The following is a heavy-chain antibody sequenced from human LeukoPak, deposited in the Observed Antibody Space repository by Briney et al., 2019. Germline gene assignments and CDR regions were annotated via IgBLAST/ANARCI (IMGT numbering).Heavy chain of an antibody. J-gene: IGHJ4*02. D-gene: IGHD1-26*01. Sequence: GGSLRLSCAASGLTFSSYGMHWVRQAPGKGLEWVAFIRYDGSNKYYADSVKGRFTISRDNSKNTLYLQMNSLRAEDTAVYYCAKPWRPGSGSYDLGHWGQGTLVTVSS. V-gene: IGHV3-30*02. CDR2: IRYDGSNK. CDR3: AKPWRPGSGSYDLGH. CDR1: GLTFSSYG.